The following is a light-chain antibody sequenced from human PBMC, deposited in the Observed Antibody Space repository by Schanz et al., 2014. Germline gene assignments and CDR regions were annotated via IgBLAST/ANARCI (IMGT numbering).Light chain of an antibody. Sequence: ETVLTQSPGTLSLSPGDRATLSCRASQSVGDNYLGWYQQKPGQAPRLLIYGASIRATGVPDRFSGSGSGTDFTLTISRLEPEDFALYYGQQYGSSPGTFGQGTKVEIK. CDR2: GAS. V-gene: IGKV3-20*01. CDR1: QSVGDNY. CDR3: QQYGSSPGT. J-gene: IGKJ1*01.